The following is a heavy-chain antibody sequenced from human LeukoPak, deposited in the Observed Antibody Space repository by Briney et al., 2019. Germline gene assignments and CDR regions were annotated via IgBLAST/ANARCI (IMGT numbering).Heavy chain of an antibody. CDR2: ISSGGDKI. CDR1: GFPFSSYE. J-gene: IGHJ4*02. Sequence: GGSLRLSCAASGFPFSSYEMNWVRQAPGKRPQWVSYISSGGDKIYYAASVKGRFTISRDNAKNSLYLLMNSLRVDDTGVYYCARGRPTGASRVFVVQWGQGTLVTVSS. V-gene: IGHV3-48*03. D-gene: IGHD2-15*01. CDR3: ARGRPTGASRVFVVQ.